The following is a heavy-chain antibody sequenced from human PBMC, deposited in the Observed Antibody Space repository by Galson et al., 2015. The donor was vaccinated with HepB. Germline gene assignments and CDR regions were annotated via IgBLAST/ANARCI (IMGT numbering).Heavy chain of an antibody. J-gene: IGHJ5*02. Sequence: SVKVSCKASGYTFITYHISWVRQAPGQGLEWMGWINTYNDNTNYAQKFQGRVTMTTDTSTSTAYMELRSLRSDDTAVYYCARVVGYCRDTSCMVGYWFDPWGQGTLVTVSS. D-gene: IGHD2-2*03. CDR3: ARVVGYCRDTSCMVGYWFDP. CDR2: INTYNDNT. CDR1: GYTFITYH. V-gene: IGHV1-18*04.